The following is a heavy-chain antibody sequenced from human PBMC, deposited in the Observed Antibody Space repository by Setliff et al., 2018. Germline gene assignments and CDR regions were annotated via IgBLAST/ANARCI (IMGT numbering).Heavy chain of an antibody. V-gene: IGHV3-20*04. CDR1: GFTFDDYG. D-gene: IGHD5-18*01. CDR2: LSWRGDNI. CDR3: ARDWIQPYFALSFDS. Sequence: TGGSLRLSCLASGFTFDDYGMSWVRQAPGKGLEWVSGLSWRGDNIGYADSVKGRFTISRDNAKNSLFLQINSLRAEDTAVYYCARDWIQPYFALSFDSWGQLPWSPSPQ. J-gene: IGHJ4*01.